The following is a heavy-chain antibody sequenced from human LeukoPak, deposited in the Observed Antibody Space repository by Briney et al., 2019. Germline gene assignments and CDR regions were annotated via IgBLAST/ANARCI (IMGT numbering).Heavy chain of an antibody. V-gene: IGHV4-59*01. CDR1: GGSISSYY. D-gene: IGHD3-22*01. CDR2: IYYSGST. Sequence: LETLSLTCTVSGGSISSYYWSWIRQPPGKGLEWIGYIYYSGSTNYNPSLKSRVTISVDTSKNQFSLKLSSVTAADTAVYYCARIPYYYDSSGYSDDAFDIWGQGTMVTVSS. CDR3: ARIPYYYDSSGYSDDAFDI. J-gene: IGHJ3*02.